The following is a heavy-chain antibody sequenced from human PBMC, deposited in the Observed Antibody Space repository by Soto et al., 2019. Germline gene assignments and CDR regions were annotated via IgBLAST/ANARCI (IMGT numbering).Heavy chain of an antibody. Sequence: GGSLRLSCAASGFTFSSYGMHWVRQAPGKGLEWVAVISYDGSNKYYADSVKGRFTISRDNSKNTLYLQMNSLRAEDTAVYYCVQGGYYDSSGYNYGMDVWGQGTTLTVSS. CDR2: ISYDGSNK. V-gene: IGHV3-30*03. D-gene: IGHD3-22*01. CDR1: GFTFSSYG. CDR3: VQGGYYDSSGYNYGMDV. J-gene: IGHJ6*02.